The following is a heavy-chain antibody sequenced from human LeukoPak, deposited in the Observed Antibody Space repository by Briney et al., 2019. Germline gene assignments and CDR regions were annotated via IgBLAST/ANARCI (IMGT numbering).Heavy chain of an antibody. CDR3: ARAVGVTAIHNAFDI. J-gene: IGHJ3*02. D-gene: IGHD2-21*02. CDR1: RLTFIGYW. Sequence: GGALRLSCVVSRLTFIGYWMRWGRQAPGKGREGGAAINRDGGEKRYVDSVKSGFTISRDNSKNTLYLQMNRLRDEETAVYYCARAVGVTAIHNAFDIWGQGTMVTVS. V-gene: IGHV3-7*01. CDR2: INRDGGEK.